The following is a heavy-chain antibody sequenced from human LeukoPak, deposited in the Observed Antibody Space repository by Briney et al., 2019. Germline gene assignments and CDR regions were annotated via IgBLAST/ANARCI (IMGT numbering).Heavy chain of an antibody. CDR3: ARIYDSSGYCGY. Sequence: GESLKMSCKGSGYTFTSYWISWVRQMPGQCLEWRGIIYPSDSDTRYSPSFQGQVTISADKSISTAYLQWSSLKASDTAMYYCARIYDSSGYCGYWGQGTLVTVSS. J-gene: IGHJ4*02. CDR2: IYPSDSDT. CDR1: GYTFTSYW. V-gene: IGHV5-51*01. D-gene: IGHD3-22*01.